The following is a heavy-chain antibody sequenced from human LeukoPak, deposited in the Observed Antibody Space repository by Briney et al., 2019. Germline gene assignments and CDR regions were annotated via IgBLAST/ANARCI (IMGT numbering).Heavy chain of an antibody. CDR1: GFTVSSNS. D-gene: IGHD1-26*01. Sequence: GGSLRLSCTVSGFTVSSNSMSWVRQAPGKGLEWVSFIYSDNTHYSDSVKGRFTISRDNAKNSLYLQMNSLRAEDMALYYCAKGIGSSTNFDAFDIWGQGTMVTVSS. CDR2: IYSDNT. J-gene: IGHJ3*02. CDR3: AKGIGSSTNFDAFDI. V-gene: IGHV3-53*05.